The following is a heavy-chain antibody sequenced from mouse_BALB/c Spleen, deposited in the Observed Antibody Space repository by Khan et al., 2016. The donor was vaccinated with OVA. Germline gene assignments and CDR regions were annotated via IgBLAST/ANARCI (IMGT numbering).Heavy chain of an antibody. V-gene: IGHV2-6-7*01. Sequence: QVQLKESGPGLVVPSQSLSITCTVSGFSLTGYGVNWVRQPPGKGLEWLGMIWGDGSTDYNSALKSRLSISEDNSKSQVFLKMNSLQTDDTAMYYCARAYYGNYREAMDYWGQGTSVTVSS. CDR1: GFSLTGYG. CDR3: ARAYYGNYREAMDY. J-gene: IGHJ4*01. D-gene: IGHD2-10*01. CDR2: IWGDGST.